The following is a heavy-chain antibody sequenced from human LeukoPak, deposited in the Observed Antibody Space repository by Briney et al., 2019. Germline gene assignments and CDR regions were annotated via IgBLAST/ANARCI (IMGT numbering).Heavy chain of an antibody. Sequence: SVKVSCKASGGTFSSYAISWVRQAPGQGLEWMGGIIPIFGTANYAHKFQGRVTITADESTSTAYMELSSLRSEDTAVYYCARTPYLQMTTVTTGAFDIWGQGTMVTVSS. V-gene: IGHV1-69*13. CDR1: GGTFSSYA. D-gene: IGHD4-17*01. CDR3: ARTPYLQMTTVTTGAFDI. CDR2: IIPIFGTA. J-gene: IGHJ3*02.